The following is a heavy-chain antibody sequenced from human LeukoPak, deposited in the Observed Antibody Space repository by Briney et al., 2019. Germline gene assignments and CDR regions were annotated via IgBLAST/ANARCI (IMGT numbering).Heavy chain of an antibody. D-gene: IGHD5-24*01. CDR2: ISYDGSNK. CDR3: AKRGSDGYTKYFGY. CDR1: GFTFSSYG. Sequence: GGSLRLSCAASGFTFSSYGMHWVRQAPDKGLEWVAVISYDGSNKYYADSVKGRFTISRDNSKNTLYLQMNSLRAEDTAVCYCAKRGSDGYTKYFGYWGQGTLVTVSS. J-gene: IGHJ4*02. V-gene: IGHV3-30*18.